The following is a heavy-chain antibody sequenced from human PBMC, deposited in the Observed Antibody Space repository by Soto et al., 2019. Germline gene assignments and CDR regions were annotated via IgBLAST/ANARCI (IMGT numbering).Heavy chain of an antibody. CDR3: ARSSGGNFGIIIEGSNWFDP. V-gene: IGHV1-46*01. D-gene: IGHD3-3*01. CDR2: INPHGGST. J-gene: IGHJ5*02. Sequence: ASVKVSCKAPGDTFTSYYLNWVRQAPGQGLEWMGVINPHGGSTKYAQKFQGRITMTRDTSRSTVYMELSSLRSDDTAIYYCARSSGGNFGIIIEGSNWFDPWGQGTLVT. CDR1: GDTFTSYY.